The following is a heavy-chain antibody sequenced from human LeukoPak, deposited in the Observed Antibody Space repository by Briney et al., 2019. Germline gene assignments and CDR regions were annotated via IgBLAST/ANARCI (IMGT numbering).Heavy chain of an antibody. Sequence: GGSLRLSCAASGFTFSRYAMYWVRQAPGKGLEWVAVISFDGSNKYYADSVKGRFTISRDNSKNTLYVQINSLRAEDTAVYYCAREGGYCSSSSCTEGFDYWGQGTLVTVSS. CDR1: GFTFSRYA. CDR2: ISFDGSNK. D-gene: IGHD2-2*01. V-gene: IGHV3-30-3*01. J-gene: IGHJ4*02. CDR3: AREGGYCSSSSCTEGFDY.